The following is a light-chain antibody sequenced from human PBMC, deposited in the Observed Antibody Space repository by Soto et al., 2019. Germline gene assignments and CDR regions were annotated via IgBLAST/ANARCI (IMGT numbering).Light chain of an antibody. CDR3: LQDYNYPRT. CDR2: AAS. J-gene: IGKJ1*01. V-gene: IGKV1-6*01. Sequence: AIQMTQSPSSLSASVGDRVTITCRASQGIGNDLGWYQQKPGKAPNLLIYAASGLQSGVPSRFSGSGSGTDFTLTISSLQPEDFATYFCLQDYNYPRTFGQGTKVEIK. CDR1: QGIGND.